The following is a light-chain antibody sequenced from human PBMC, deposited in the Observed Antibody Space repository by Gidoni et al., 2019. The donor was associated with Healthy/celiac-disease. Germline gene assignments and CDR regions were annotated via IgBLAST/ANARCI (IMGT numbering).Light chain of an antibody. CDR2: AAS. CDR1: QSISSY. J-gene: IGKJ5*01. CDR3: QQSYSTPPT. Sequence: DIQLTQPPSSLSASAGDRVTITCRASQSISSYLNWYQQKPGKAPKLLIYAASSLQSGVPSRFSGSGSGTDFTLTISSLQPEDFATYYCQQSYSTPPTFGQXTRLEIK. V-gene: IGKV1-39*01.